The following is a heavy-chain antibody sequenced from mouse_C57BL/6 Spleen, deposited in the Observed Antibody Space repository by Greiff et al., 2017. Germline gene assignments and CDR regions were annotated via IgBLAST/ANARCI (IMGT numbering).Heavy chain of an antibody. CDR1: GYTFTSYW. J-gene: IGHJ3*01. Sequence: QVQLQQPGAELVMPGASVKLSCKASGYTFTSYWMHWVKQRPGQGLEWIGEIDPSDSYTNYNQKFKGKSTLTVDKSSSTAYMQLSSLTSEDSAVYYCARTAQAMFAYWGQGTLVTVSA. D-gene: IGHD3-2*02. CDR2: IDPSDSYT. CDR3: ARTAQAMFAY. V-gene: IGHV1-69*01.